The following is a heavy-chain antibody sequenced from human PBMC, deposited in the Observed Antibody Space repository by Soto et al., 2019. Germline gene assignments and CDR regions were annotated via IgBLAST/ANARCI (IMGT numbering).Heavy chain of an antibody. D-gene: IGHD5-18*01. Sequence: SETPSLTCAVYGGSFSGYYWSWIRQPPGKGLEWIGEINHSGSTNYNPSLKSRVTISVDTSKNQFSLKLSSVTAADTAVYYCARADTAMANFDYWVQGTLVTVSS. CDR1: GGSFSGYY. J-gene: IGHJ4*02. V-gene: IGHV4-34*01. CDR3: ARADTAMANFDY. CDR2: INHSGST.